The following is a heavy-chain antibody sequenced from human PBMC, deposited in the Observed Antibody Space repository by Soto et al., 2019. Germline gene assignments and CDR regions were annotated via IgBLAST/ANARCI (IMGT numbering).Heavy chain of an antibody. D-gene: IGHD5-18*01. Sequence: EVHLLESGGGLVQPGGSLRLSCAASELSSSNHAMTWVRQAPGKGLEWASGINGSDGGAYYADSVKGRFTISRDNSRIKLYLQMNSLRVEETAVYYCASGGLHGYTNGGRSYLHFWGQGNLVTVSS. CDR1: ELSSSNHA. V-gene: IGHV3-23*01. J-gene: IGHJ4*02. CDR3: ASGGLHGYTNGGRSYLHF. CDR2: INGSDGGA.